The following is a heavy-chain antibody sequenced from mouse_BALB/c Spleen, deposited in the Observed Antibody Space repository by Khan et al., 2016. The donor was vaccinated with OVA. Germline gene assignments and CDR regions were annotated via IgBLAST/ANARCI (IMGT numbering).Heavy chain of an antibody. CDR2: IFPGTGTT. J-gene: IGHJ3*01. CDR3: ARGYFGNYEFAY. Sequence: QVPLKQSGAELVKPGASVKLSCKTSGYTFTSYWIQWVKQRPGQGLGWIGEIFPGTGTTYYNENFKGKATLTIDTSSTTAYMQLSSLTSEDSAVYFCARGYFGNYEFAYWGQGTLVTVSS. CDR1: GYTFTSYW. D-gene: IGHD2-1*01. V-gene: IGHV1S132*01.